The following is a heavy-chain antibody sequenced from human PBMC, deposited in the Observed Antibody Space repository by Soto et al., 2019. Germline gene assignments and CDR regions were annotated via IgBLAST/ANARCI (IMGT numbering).Heavy chain of an antibody. D-gene: IGHD3-16*02. CDR3: TRDKGAYDYIWGSYRPDY. V-gene: IGHV3-49*03. J-gene: IGHJ4*02. CDR1: GFTFGDYA. Sequence: PGGSLRLSCTASGFTFGDYAMSWFRQAPGKGLEWVGFIRSKAYGGTTEYAASVKGRFTISRDDSKSIAYLQMNSLKTEDTAVYYCTRDKGAYDYIWGSYRPDYWGQGTLVTVSS. CDR2: IRSKAYGGTT.